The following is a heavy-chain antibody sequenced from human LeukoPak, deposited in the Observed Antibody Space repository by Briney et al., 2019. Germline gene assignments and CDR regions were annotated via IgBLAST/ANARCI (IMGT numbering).Heavy chain of an antibody. J-gene: IGHJ3*02. CDR2: INPNSGGT. CDR1: GYTFTGYY. D-gene: IGHD1-26*01. CDR3: AREGGSYTSAFDI. Sequence: ASVKVSCKASGYTFTGYYMHWVRQAPGQGLEWMGWINPNSGGTNYAQKFQGRVTMTRDTSISTAYMELSRLRSDDTAVYYCAREGGSYTSAFDIWGQGTMVTVSS. V-gene: IGHV1-2*02.